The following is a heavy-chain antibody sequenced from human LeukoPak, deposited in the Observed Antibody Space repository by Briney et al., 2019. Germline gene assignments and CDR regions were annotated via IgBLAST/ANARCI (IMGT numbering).Heavy chain of an antibody. Sequence: SQTLSLTCTVSGGSISSGSYYWSWIRQPAGKGLEWIGRIYTSGSTHYNPSLKSRVTISVDTSKNQFSLQLSSVTAADTAVYYCARVSGYYDSSGYYYETYYYYMDVWGKGTTVTVSS. CDR3: ARVSGYYDSSGYYYETYYYYMDV. V-gene: IGHV4-61*02. J-gene: IGHJ6*03. D-gene: IGHD3-22*01. CDR2: IYTSGST. CDR1: GGSISSGSYY.